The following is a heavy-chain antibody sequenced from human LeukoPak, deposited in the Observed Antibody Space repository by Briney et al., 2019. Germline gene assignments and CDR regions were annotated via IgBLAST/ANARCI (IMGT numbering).Heavy chain of an antibody. D-gene: IGHD6-13*01. J-gene: IGHJ4*02. CDR3: ARDTDSWYFDY. CDR2: LGISGGYT. CDR1: GFTLSNYA. Sequence: GGSLRLSCVASGFTLSNYAMSWVRQAPGKGLEWVSSLGISGGYTWYAGSVKGRFTISRDNSKNTLYLQMNSLRAEDTAVYYCARDTDSWYFDYWGQGTLVTVSS. V-gene: IGHV3-23*01.